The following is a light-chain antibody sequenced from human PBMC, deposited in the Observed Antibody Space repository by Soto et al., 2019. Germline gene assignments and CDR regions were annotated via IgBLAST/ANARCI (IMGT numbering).Light chain of an antibody. V-gene: IGKV1-5*03. CDR2: KAS. CDR3: QQYNNYFT. J-gene: IGKJ4*01. CDR1: QSISSY. Sequence: DSQMTQSPSSLSSSVGDRVTIAWRASQSISSYLNWYQQKPGKAPKLLIYKASSLESGVPSRFSGSGSGTEFTLTISSLQPDDFATYYCQQYNNYFTFGGGTKV.